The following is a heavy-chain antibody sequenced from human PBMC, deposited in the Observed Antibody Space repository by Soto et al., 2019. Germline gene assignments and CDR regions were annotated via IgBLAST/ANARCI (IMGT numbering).Heavy chain of an antibody. CDR1: GYSFTSYW. D-gene: IGHD3-10*01. Sequence: GESLKISCKGSGYSFTSYWIGWVRQMPGKGLEWMGIIYPGDSDTRYSPSFQGQVTISSDKSISTAYLQWSSLKASYTAMYYRGPYGSGSYSGDWLEPWGQGSLFTASS. J-gene: IGHJ5*02. V-gene: IGHV5-51*01. CDR2: IYPGDSDT. CDR3: GPYGSGSYSGDWLEP.